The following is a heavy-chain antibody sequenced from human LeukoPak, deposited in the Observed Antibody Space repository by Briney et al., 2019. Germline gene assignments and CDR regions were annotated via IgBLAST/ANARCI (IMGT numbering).Heavy chain of an antibody. CDR2: IYTSGST. D-gene: IGHD6-19*01. CDR3: ARDEHYSSGWYGANPSAFDI. J-gene: IGHJ3*02. Sequence: SSETLSLTCTVSGGSISSYYWSWIRQPAGKGLEWIGRIYTSGSTNYNPSLKSRVTMSVDTSKNQFSLKLSSVTAADTAVYYCARDEHYSSGWYGANPSAFDIWGQGTMVTVSS. V-gene: IGHV4-4*07. CDR1: GGSISSYY.